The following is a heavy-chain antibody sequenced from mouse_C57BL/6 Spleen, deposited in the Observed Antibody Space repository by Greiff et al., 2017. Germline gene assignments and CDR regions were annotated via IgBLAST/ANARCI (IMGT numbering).Heavy chain of an antibody. CDR2: LWSGGST. J-gene: IGHJ4*01. D-gene: IGHD1-1*01. CDR3: ARGYYYGSSYVDYYAMDY. V-gene: IGHV2-2*01. CDR1: GFSLTSYD. Sequence: VQLQQSGPGLVQPSQSLSITCTVSGFSLTSYDVHWFRPSPGKGLEWLGVLWSGGSTDYNAAFISRLSISKDNSKSQVFFKMNSLQADDTAIYYCARGYYYGSSYVDYYAMDYWGQGTSVTVSS.